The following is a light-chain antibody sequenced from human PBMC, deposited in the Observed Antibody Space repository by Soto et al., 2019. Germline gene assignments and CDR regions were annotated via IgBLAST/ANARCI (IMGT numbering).Light chain of an antibody. CDR2: KAS. CDR1: HSISNS. J-gene: IGKJ1*01. V-gene: IGKV1-5*03. CDR3: QQYNYYRWT. Sequence: IQMNQYPSNMSASVRDRVTITCRASHSISNSLAWYHQRPGKAPKLLIYKASSLETGVPSRFSGSGSGTEFTLTISSLQPDDFATYYCQQYNYYRWTFGQGTKVDIK.